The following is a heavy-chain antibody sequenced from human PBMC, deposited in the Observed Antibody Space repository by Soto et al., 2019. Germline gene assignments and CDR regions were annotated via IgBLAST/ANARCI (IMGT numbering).Heavy chain of an antibody. Sequence: QVQLVQSVPEVKEPGASVKVSCKASGYTFTGHYMHWVRQAPGQGLEWMGWINPYSGATKYAQKFQGRVTMTRDTSITTAYMELSGLTSGDTAMYYCARDASQTFSRSWHNDYWGQGTLVTASS. V-gene: IGHV1-2*02. CDR1: GYTFTGHY. CDR3: ARDASQTFSRSWHNDY. CDR2: INPYSGAT. J-gene: IGHJ4*02. D-gene: IGHD1-26*01.